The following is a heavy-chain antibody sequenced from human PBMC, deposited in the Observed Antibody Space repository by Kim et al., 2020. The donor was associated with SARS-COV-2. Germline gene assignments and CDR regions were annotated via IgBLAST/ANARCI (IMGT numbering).Heavy chain of an antibody. Sequence: GGSLRLSCAASGFSFSQYWMSWVRQAPGKGLEWVANIKHDGSEMYYLDSVNGRFTISRDNSKSSLYLQMNSLTAEDTAIYYCVRLSDSSSSGNYYFYFDYWARDAPVPLSS. J-gene: IGHJ4*02. V-gene: IGHV3-7*01. D-gene: IGHD3-10*01. CDR3: VRLSDSSSSGNYYFYFDY. CDR2: IKHDGSEM. CDR1: GFSFSQYW.